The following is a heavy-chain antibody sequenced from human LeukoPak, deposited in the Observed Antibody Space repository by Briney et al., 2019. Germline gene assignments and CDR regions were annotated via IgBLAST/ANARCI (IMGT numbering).Heavy chain of an antibody. D-gene: IGHD4-17*01. V-gene: IGHV3-48*03. Sequence: GGSLRLSCPVSGFTFSDFEMNWFRQAPGKGPEWISYIGGSGSPTYYADSVKGRFTISRDNAKNSLFLQMNSLRAEDTAVYYCARLRGPTDYWGQGTLVTVSS. CDR2: IGGSGSPT. CDR3: ARLRGPTDY. J-gene: IGHJ4*02. CDR1: GFTFSDFE.